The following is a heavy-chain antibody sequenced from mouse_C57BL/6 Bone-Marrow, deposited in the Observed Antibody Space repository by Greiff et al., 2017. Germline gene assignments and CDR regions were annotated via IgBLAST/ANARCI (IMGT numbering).Heavy chain of an antibody. CDR2: IDPSDSYT. Sequence: QVQLQQPGAELVMPGASVKLSCKASGYTFTSYWMHWVKQRPGQGLEWIGEIDPSDSYTNYNQKFKGKSTLTVDKSSSTAYMQLSSLTSEAAAVYYSARDGNYVRLFAYWGQGTLVTGSA. CDR3: ARDGNYVRLFAY. V-gene: IGHV1-69*01. D-gene: IGHD2-1*01. J-gene: IGHJ3*01. CDR1: GYTFTSYW.